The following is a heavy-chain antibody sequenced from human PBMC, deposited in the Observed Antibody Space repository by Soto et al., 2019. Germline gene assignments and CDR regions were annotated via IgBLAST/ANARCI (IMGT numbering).Heavy chain of an antibody. Sequence: QVQLQESGPGLVKPSQTLSLTCTVSGGSISRGDYYWSWIRQPPGKGLEWIGYIYYSGSTYYNLSLSSRVTLSGDTSKNQCYLKLSSVPAAATAVYYCARGAPAYPALDEYGDFNHHQGYRFDYWGQGPLVTVSS. J-gene: IGHJ4*02. CDR1: GGSISRGDYY. CDR2: IYYSGST. V-gene: IGHV4-30-4*01. D-gene: IGHD4-17*01. CDR3: ARGAPAYPALDEYGDFNHHQGYRFDY.